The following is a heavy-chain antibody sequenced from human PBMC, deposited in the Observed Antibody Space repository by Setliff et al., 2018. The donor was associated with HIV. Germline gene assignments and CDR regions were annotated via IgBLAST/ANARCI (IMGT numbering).Heavy chain of an antibody. D-gene: IGHD2-21*02. CDR2: IYYSGST. Sequence: PSETLSLTCAVSGYSISSGYYWGWIRQPPGKGLEWIGYIYYSGSTKYSPSLKSRVSISLDPSTKQVSLRLRSVTAADTAVYYCARSMRGVVVTNMYYYYGMDVWGQG. CDR3: ARSMRGVVVTNMYYYYGMDV. J-gene: IGHJ6*02. CDR1: GYSISSGYY. V-gene: IGHV4-38-2*01.